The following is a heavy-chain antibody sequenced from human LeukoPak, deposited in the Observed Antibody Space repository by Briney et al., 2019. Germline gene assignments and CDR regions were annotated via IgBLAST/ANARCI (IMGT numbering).Heavy chain of an antibody. CDR3: ARTIAVAGYNWFDP. V-gene: IGHV4-59*01. CDR2: IYYSGST. Sequence: SETLSLTCTVSGGSISSYYWSWIRQPPGKGLEWIGYIYYSGSTNYNPSLKSRVTISVDTSKNQFSLKLSSVTAADTAAYYCARTIAVAGYNWFDPWGQGTLVTVSS. D-gene: IGHD6-19*01. J-gene: IGHJ5*02. CDR1: GGSISSYY.